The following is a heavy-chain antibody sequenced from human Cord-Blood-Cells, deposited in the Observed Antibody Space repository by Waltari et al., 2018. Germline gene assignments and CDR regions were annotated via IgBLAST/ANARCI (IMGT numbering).Heavy chain of an antibody. Sequence: QVQLVESGGGVVQPGRSLRLSCAASGFTFSSYGMHWVRQAPGKGVEWVAVISYDGSNKYYADSVKGRFTISRDNSKNTLYLQMNSLRAEDTAVYYCAKGSHLDYWGQGTLVTVSS. CDR2: ISYDGSNK. CDR1: GFTFSSYG. J-gene: IGHJ4*02. V-gene: IGHV3-30*18. CDR3: AKGSHLDY.